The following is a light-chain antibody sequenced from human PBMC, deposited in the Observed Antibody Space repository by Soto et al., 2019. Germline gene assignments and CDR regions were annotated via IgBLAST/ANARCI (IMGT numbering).Light chain of an antibody. CDR3: QQADSFPLT. V-gene: IGKV1D-12*01. CDR1: QAISNQ. J-gene: IGKJ4*01. Sequence: DIHMTQSPSSVSASVGDRVTITCRASQAISNQLAWYQQKPGKAPTLLIFAASNLQSGVPSRFRGSGSGTDFTLSISSLQPEDFATYYCQQADSFPLTFGGGTKVEIK. CDR2: AAS.